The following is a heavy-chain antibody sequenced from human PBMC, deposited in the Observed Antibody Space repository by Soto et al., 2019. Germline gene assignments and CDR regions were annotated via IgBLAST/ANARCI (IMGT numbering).Heavy chain of an antibody. CDR1: GGTFSSYT. V-gene: IGHV1-69*02. Sequence: QVQLVQSGAEVKKPGSSVKVSCKASGGTFSSYTITWVRQAPGQGLEWMGRIIPILGIANYAQKFQVRVTITADKSTGPAYIELSSLRSEDTAVYYCLNIPHSWGQGTLVTVSS. CDR3: LNIPHS. CDR2: IIPILGIA. J-gene: IGHJ4*02.